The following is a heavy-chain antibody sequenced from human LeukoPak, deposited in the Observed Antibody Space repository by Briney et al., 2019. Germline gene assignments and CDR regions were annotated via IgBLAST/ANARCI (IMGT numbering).Heavy chain of an antibody. J-gene: IGHJ5*02. CDR2: LTYTGST. CDR3: ARRTPATGYSYGPP. CDR1: GDSISTSNYH. D-gene: IGHD5-18*01. V-gene: IGHV4-39*01. Sequence: PSETLSLTCSVSGDSISTSNYHWGWIRQPPGKGLEWIGSLTYTGSTYYNPSLKSRVTISADTSKNQFSLKLTSVTAADTAVYYCARRTPATGYSYGPPWSQGTLVTVSS.